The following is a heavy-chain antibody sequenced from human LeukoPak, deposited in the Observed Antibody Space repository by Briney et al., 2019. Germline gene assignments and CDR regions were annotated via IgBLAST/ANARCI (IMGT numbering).Heavy chain of an antibody. CDR1: GYTFSGSY. D-gene: IGHD6-6*01. CDR2: INPNSGDT. CDR3: AGDESSSSSTQPYYYYYMDV. Sequence: ASVKVSCKASGYTFSGSYIHWVRQAPGQGLEWLGRINPNSGDTNYAQNLHGRVTMTRDMSTSTVYMELSSLRSEDTAVYYCAGDESSSSSTQPYYYYYMDVWGKGTTVTVSS. V-gene: IGHV1-2*06. J-gene: IGHJ6*03.